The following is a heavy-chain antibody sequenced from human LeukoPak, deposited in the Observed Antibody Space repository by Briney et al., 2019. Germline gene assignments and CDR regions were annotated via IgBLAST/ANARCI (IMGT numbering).Heavy chain of an antibody. CDR3: AKMAFWSYYYYGMDV. V-gene: IGHV3-23*01. D-gene: IGHD3-3*01. Sequence: GGSLRLSCAASGFTFSSYAMSWVRQAPGKGLEWVSAISGSGGSTYYADPVKGRFTISRDNSKNTLYLQMNSLRAEDTAVYYCAKMAFWSYYYYGMDVWGQGTTVTVSS. CDR1: GFTFSSYA. J-gene: IGHJ6*02. CDR2: ISGSGGST.